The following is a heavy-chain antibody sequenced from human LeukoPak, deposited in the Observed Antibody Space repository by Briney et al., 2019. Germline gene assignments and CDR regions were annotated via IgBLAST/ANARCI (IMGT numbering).Heavy chain of an antibody. J-gene: IGHJ4*02. Sequence: ASVKVTCNASAYTFTSYGISWVRQAHAPGIEWMGWIRYDNSNTNYAHTLQGRVTMSTDTSTSTAYLEMSSLRSDDTAVYYCARDFGLYCGSWCGPPDYWGQGTLVTVSS. D-gene: IGHD3-3*01. CDR2: IRYDNSNT. CDR3: ARDFGLYCGSWCGPPDY. V-gene: IGHV1-18*01. CDR1: AYTFTSYG.